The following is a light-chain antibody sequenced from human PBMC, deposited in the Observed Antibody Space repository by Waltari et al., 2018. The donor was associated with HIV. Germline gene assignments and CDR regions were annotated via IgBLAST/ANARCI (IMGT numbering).Light chain of an antibody. CDR3: QLFNYLSYT. CDR2: GAS. Sequence: EIVMTQSPATLSVSPGERATLSCRASQSVSSNLAWYQQKPGPAPRLLIYGASTRATCIPAMFCGCWSWTEFTLTICSLQSEYFAFYYCQLFNYLSYTF. CDR1: QSVSSN. V-gene: IGKV3-15*01. J-gene: IGKJ2*01.